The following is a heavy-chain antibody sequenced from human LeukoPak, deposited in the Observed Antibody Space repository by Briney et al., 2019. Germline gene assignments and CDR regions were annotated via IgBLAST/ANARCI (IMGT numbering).Heavy chain of an antibody. CDR3: AKVTEYCTGGSCYTGDY. J-gene: IGHJ4*02. V-gene: IGHV3-23*01. Sequence: PGGSLRLSCLASGFPLRHYAMNWLRQAPGKGLEWVSAISFSGSLTYYADSVKGRFTISRDNSKNTLYLQMNSLRAEDTAVYYCAKVTEYCTGGSCYTGDYWGQGTLVTVSS. D-gene: IGHD2-15*01. CDR2: ISFSGSLT. CDR1: GFPLRHYA.